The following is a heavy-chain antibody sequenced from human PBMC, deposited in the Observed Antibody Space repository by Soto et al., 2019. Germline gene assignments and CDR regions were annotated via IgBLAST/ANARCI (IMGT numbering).Heavy chain of an antibody. Sequence: SETLSLTCTVSGGSISSYYWSWIRQPPGKGLEWIGYIYYSGSTNYNPSLKSRVTISVDTSKNQFSLKLSSVTAADTAVYYCARLLRFLGYYGMDAWGQGTTVTVSS. CDR1: GGSISSYY. CDR2: IYYSGST. J-gene: IGHJ6*02. CDR3: ARLLRFLGYYGMDA. V-gene: IGHV4-59*01. D-gene: IGHD3-3*01.